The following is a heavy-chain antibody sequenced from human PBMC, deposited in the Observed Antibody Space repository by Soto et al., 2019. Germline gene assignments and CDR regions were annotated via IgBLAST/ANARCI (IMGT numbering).Heavy chain of an antibody. CDR1: GYTFRDYD. CDR3: ARSIVVVTALDY. Sequence: ASVKVSCKASGYTFRDYDINWVRQATGQGPEWMGWMIPKSGNTGYSQKFQGRVTITRDTSASTAYMELSSLRSEDTAVYYCARSIVVVTALDYWGQGTLVTVSS. V-gene: IGHV1-8*01. J-gene: IGHJ4*02. CDR2: MIPKSGNT. D-gene: IGHD2-21*02.